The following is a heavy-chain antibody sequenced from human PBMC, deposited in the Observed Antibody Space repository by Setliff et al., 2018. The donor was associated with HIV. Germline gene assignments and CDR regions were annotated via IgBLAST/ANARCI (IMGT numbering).Heavy chain of an antibody. D-gene: IGHD3-9*01. J-gene: IGHJ6*02. Sequence: ASVKVSCKASGYTISAHGVSWVRHVPGHGLEWMGWISGDTGDIKYSQRFEGIITMTTETSTNTAYMEVRSLKSDETAVYYCAIGGLSYNILPGSIAYFPSGMDVWGQGTTVTVSS. CDR1: GYTISAHG. CDR3: AIGGLSYNILPGSIAYFPSGMDV. CDR2: ISGDTGDI. V-gene: IGHV1-18*01.